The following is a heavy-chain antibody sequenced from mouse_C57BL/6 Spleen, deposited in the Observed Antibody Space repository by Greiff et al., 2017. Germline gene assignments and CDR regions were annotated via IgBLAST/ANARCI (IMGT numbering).Heavy chain of an antibody. D-gene: IGHD2-2*01. CDR2: ILPGSGST. Sequence: LQQSGAELMKPGASVKLFCKATGYTFTGYWIARVKQRPGHGLEWIGEILPGSGSTNYHEKFKGKATFTADTSSNTAYMQLSSLTTEDPAIYCCTRAMVTTPLDYWGQGTTLTVSS. CDR3: TRAMVTTPLDY. J-gene: IGHJ2*01. V-gene: IGHV1-9*01. CDR1: GYTFTGYW.